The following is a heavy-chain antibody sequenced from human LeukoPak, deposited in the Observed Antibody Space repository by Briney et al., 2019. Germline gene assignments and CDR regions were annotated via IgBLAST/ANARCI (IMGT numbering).Heavy chain of an antibody. CDR3: ARSQDTPSSYDPTFDP. J-gene: IGHJ5*02. Sequence: SQTLSLTCTVSGGSISSGGYYWSWVRRHPGKGLEWIGYIYYSGSTYYNPSLKSRVTISVDTSKNQFSLKLSSVTAADTAVYYCARSQDTPSSYDPTFDPWGQGTLVTVSS. CDR2: IYYSGST. D-gene: IGHD2-15*01. V-gene: IGHV4-31*03. CDR1: GGSISSGGYY.